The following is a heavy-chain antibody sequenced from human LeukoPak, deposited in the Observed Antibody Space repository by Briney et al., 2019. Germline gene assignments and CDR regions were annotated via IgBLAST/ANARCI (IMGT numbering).Heavy chain of an antibody. CDR2: INHSGST. CDR3: ARIGVVPAARDY. D-gene: IGHD2-2*01. V-gene: IGHV4-34*01. Sequence: GSLRLSCAASGFTFSSYAMSWVRQPPGKGLEWIGEINHSGSTNYNPSLKSRVTISVDTSKNQFSLKLSSVTAADTAVYYCARIGVVPAARDYWGQGTLVTVSS. CDR1: GFTFSSYA. J-gene: IGHJ4*02.